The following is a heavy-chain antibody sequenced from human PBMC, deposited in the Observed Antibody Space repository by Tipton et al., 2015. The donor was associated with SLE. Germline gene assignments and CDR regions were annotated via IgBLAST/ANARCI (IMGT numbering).Heavy chain of an antibody. CDR1: GFTFSNYE. V-gene: IGHV3-48*03. Sequence: SLRLSCAASGFTFSNYEMNWVRQAPGKGLEWVSDINTDGISKRYPDSVKGRFTISRDNAQNSLYLQMSSLRADDTAVYYCARTWNGLDVWGQGTTVTVSS. CDR2: INTDGISK. D-gene: IGHD1-1*01. CDR3: ARTWNGLDV. J-gene: IGHJ6*02.